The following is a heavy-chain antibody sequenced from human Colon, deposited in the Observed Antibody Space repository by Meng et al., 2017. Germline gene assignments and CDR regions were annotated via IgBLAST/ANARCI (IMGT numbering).Heavy chain of an antibody. CDR1: GFIFSDHY. Sequence: SLIISCATSGFIFSDHYMDWVRQAPGRGLEWVGRSRNRANRYITDYAASVKGRFTISSDDSKNLLFLEMNSLKTEGSAVYYCARDLYGTWSVTDDHGFDIWGQGTMVTVSS. D-gene: IGHD3-3*01. V-gene: IGHV3-72*01. J-gene: IGHJ3*02. CDR3: ARDLYGTWSVTDDHGFDI. CDR2: SRNRANRYIT.